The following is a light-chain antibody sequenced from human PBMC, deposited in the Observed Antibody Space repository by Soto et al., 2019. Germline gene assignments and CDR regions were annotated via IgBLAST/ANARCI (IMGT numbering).Light chain of an antibody. CDR1: QDISNY. V-gene: IGKV1-33*01. Sequence: DIQMTQSPSSLSASVGDRVTITCQASQDISNYLNWYQQKPGKAPKLLIYDASNLATGVPSRFSGSKSGTDFTFTISGLQPEDIAKYYCQQYLNRLTFDPGTKVDIK. J-gene: IGKJ3*01. CDR2: DAS. CDR3: QQYLNRLT.